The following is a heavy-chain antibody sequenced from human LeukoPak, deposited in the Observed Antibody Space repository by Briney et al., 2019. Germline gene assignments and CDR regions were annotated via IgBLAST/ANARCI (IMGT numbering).Heavy chain of an antibody. V-gene: IGHV5-51*01. Sequence: GESLKISCKGSGYSFTGYWIGWVRQMPGKGLEWMGIIYPGDSDTRYSPSFQGQVTISADKSISTAYLQWNSLKASDAAMYYCARHIDSSGYYYFDYWGQGTLVTVSS. CDR2: IYPGDSDT. D-gene: IGHD3-22*01. J-gene: IGHJ4*02. CDR3: ARHIDSSGYYYFDY. CDR1: GYSFTGYW.